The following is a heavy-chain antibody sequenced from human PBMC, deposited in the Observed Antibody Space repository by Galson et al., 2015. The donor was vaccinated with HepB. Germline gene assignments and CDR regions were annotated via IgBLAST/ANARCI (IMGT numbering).Heavy chain of an antibody. CDR1: GFTFSSYA. CDR3: AKLAVAGRGYFDY. V-gene: IGHV3-30-3*01. CDR2: ISYDGSNK. D-gene: IGHD6-19*01. J-gene: IGHJ4*02. Sequence: SLRLSCAASGFTFSSYAMHWVRQAPGKGLEWVAVISYDGSNKYYADSVKGRFTISRDNSKNTLYLQMNNPRAEDTAVYYCAKLAVAGRGYFDYWGQGTLVTVSS.